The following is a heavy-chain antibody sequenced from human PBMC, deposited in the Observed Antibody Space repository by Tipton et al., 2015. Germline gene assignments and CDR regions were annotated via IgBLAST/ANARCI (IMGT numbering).Heavy chain of an antibody. Sequence: SLRLSCAVSGSSISSITWWTWVRQPPGKGLEWIGQIYHSADTDYNPSLQSRVTMSVDTSKGQFSLRLTSVTASDTAVYYCARRSLVGAWGLDSWGQGALVTVSS. V-gene: IGHV4-4*02. J-gene: IGHJ4*02. CDR2: IYHSADT. D-gene: IGHD1-26*01. CDR1: GSSISSITW. CDR3: ARRSLVGAWGLDS.